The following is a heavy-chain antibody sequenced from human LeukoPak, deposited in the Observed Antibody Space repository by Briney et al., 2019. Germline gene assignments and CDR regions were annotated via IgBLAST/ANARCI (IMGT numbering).Heavy chain of an antibody. Sequence: PGGSLRLSCAASGFTVSSNYMSWVRQAPGKGLEWVSVIYSGGSTYYADSVKGRFTISRDNSKNTLYLQMNSLRAEDTAVYYCAGSGSYYNEYYFDYWGQGTLVTVSS. J-gene: IGHJ4*02. V-gene: IGHV3-53*01. CDR2: IYSGGST. CDR1: GFTVSSNY. CDR3: AGSGSYYNEYYFDY. D-gene: IGHD3-10*01.